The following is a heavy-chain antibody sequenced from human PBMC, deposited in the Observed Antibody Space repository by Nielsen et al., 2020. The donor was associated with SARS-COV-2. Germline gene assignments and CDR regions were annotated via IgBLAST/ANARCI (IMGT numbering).Heavy chain of an antibody. CDR3: ASGAFDILTGLGSDY. D-gene: IGHD3-9*01. CDR1: GYSFTSYW. V-gene: IGHV5-10-1*01. J-gene: IGHJ4*02. CDR2: IDPSDSYT. Sequence: KVSCKGSGYSFTSYWISWVRQMPGKGLEWMGRIDPSDSYTNYSPSFQGHVTISADKSISTAYLQWSSLKASDTAMYYCASGAFDILTGLGSDYWGQGTLVTVSS.